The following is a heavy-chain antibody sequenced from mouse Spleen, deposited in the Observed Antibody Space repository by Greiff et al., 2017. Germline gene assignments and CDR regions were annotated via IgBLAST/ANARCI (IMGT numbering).Heavy chain of an antibody. J-gene: IGHJ3*01. D-gene: IGHD2-1*01. Sequence: EVMLVESGGGLVKPGGSLKLSCAASGFTFSDYYMYWVRQTPEKRLEWVATISDGGGYTYYTDSVKGRFTISRDNAKNNLYLQMSSLKSEDTAMYYCARGVYYGNPAWFAYWGQGTLVTVSA. CDR3: ARGVYYGNPAWFAY. CDR1: GFTFSDYY. CDR2: ISDGGGYT. V-gene: IGHV5-4*02.